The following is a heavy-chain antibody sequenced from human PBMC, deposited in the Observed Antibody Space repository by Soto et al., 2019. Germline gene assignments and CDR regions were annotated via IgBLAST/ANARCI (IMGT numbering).Heavy chain of an antibody. J-gene: IGHJ4*02. CDR2: MSYDGSAE. D-gene: IGHD6-13*01. CDR1: GFTFSNYG. V-gene: IGHV3-30*18. Sequence: QVQLVESGGGVVQPGMSLRLSCAASGFTFSNYGMHWVRQAPGKGLEWVAIMSYDGSAESYADSVKGRFTISRDNSKNTLYLQMNSLRAEDTAVYFCAKDRRSSWCLDYWGQGTLVTVSS. CDR3: AKDRRSSWCLDY.